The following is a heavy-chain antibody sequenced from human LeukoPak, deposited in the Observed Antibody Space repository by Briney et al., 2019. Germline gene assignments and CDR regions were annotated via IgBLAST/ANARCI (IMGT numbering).Heavy chain of an antibody. CDR3: AREVELLVVDY. V-gene: IGHV3-48*03. CDR1: GFTFSSYE. D-gene: IGHD1-7*01. CDR2: ISSSGSTI. Sequence: GGSLRLSCAASGFTFSSYEMNWVRQAPGKGLEWVSYISSSGSTIYYADSVKGRFTISRDNAKNSLYLQMNSPRAEDTAVYYCAREVELLVVDYWGQGTLVTVSS. J-gene: IGHJ4*02.